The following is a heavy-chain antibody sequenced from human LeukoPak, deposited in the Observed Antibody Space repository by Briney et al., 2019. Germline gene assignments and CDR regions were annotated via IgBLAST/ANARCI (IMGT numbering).Heavy chain of an antibody. D-gene: IGHD5-18*01. CDR2: ISSSSSYI. CDR3: AKATNIYAYFYFDY. CDR1: GFTFSSYS. Sequence: GGSLRLSCAASGFTFSSYSMNWVRQAPGKGLEWVSSISSSSSYIYYADSVKGRFTISRDNSKNTLYLQMNSLRAEDTAVYYCAKATNIYAYFYFDYWGQGTLVTVSS. V-gene: IGHV3-21*04. J-gene: IGHJ4*02.